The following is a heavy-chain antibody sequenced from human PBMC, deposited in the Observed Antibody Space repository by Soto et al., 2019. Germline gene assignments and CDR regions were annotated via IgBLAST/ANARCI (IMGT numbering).Heavy chain of an antibody. J-gene: IGHJ6*02. V-gene: IGHV3-48*01. CDR1: GFTFSSYS. D-gene: IGHD3-22*01. Sequence: GGSLRLSCAASGFTFSSYSMNWVRQAPGKGLEWVSYISSSSSTIYYADSVKGRFTISRDNAKNSLYLQMNSLRAEDTAVYYCARGGSGYYLYYYYYYGMDVWGQGTTVTVSS. CDR3: ARGGSGYYLYYYYYYGMDV. CDR2: ISSSSSTI.